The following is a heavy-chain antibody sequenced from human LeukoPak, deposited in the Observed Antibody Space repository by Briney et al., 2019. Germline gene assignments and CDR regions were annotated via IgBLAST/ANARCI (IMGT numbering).Heavy chain of an antibody. D-gene: IGHD6-13*01. Sequence: SQTLSLTCTVSGGSISSGSYYWSWIRQPAGKGLEWIGRIYTSGSTNYNPSLKSRVTISVDTSKNQFSLKLSSVTAADTAVYYCARADGGSSWYSVDYWGQGTLVTVSS. V-gene: IGHV4-61*02. CDR2: IYTSGST. CDR1: GGSISSGSYY. CDR3: ARADGGSSWYSVDY. J-gene: IGHJ4*02.